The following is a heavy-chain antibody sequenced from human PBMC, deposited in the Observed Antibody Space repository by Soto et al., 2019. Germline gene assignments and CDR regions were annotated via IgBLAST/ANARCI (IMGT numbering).Heavy chain of an antibody. CDR1: GFTFSSDA. D-gene: IGHD1-26*01. Sequence: QVQLVESGGGVVQPGRSLRLSCAASGFTFSSDAMHWVRQAPGKGLEWVAVISYDGSNKYYADSVKGRFTISRDNSKNTLYLQMNSLRAEDTAVYYCARGWSYSSSVPSWFDPWGQGTLVTVSS. J-gene: IGHJ5*02. CDR3: ARGWSYSSSVPSWFDP. V-gene: IGHV3-30-3*01. CDR2: ISYDGSNK.